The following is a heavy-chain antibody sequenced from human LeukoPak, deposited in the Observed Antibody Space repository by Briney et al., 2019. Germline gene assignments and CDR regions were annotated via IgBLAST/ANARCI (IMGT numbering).Heavy chain of an antibody. V-gene: IGHV4-34*01. CDR2: INHSGST. D-gene: IGHD1-26*01. CDR3: ARVDSPTIATTSYYFDY. CDR1: GGSFGGYY. Sequence: SETLSLTCAVYGGSFGGYYWSWIRQPPGKGLEWIGEINHSGSTNYNPSLKSRATVSVDTSKNQFSLKLNSVTAADTAVYYCARVDSPTIATTSYYFDYWGQGTLVTVSS. J-gene: IGHJ4*02.